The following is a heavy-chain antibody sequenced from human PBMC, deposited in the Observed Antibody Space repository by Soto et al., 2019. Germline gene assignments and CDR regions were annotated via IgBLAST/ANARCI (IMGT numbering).Heavy chain of an antibody. J-gene: IGHJ4*02. CDR2: IYYSGST. V-gene: IGHV4-39*01. D-gene: IGHD5-12*01. Sequence: SETLSLTCTVSGGSISSSSYYWGWIRHPPGKGLEWIGSIYYSGSTYYNPSLKSRVTISVDTSKNQFSLKLSSVTAADTAVYYCARHESEMATIGHFDYWGQGTLVTVSS. CDR3: ARHESEMATIGHFDY. CDR1: GGSISSSSYY.